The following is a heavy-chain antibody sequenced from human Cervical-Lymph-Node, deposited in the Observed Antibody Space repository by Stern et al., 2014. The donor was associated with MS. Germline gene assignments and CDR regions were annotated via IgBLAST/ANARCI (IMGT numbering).Heavy chain of an antibody. CDR3: ARDHTSSWYVEGDWFDP. J-gene: IGHJ5*02. Sequence: QVQLVQSGAEVKKPGASVKVSCKASGYTFTKYFIHWVRQAPGQRLEWMGWIDTGSGSTQYSHTFQDRVTFTRDKFATTVYMELSSLRSEDTALYYCARDHTSSWYVEGDWFDPWGQGTLVTVSS. CDR2: IDTGSGST. D-gene: IGHD6-13*01. CDR1: GYTFTKYF. V-gene: IGHV1-3*04.